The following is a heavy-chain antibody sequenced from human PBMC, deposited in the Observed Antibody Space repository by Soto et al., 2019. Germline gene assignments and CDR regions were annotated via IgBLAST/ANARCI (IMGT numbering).Heavy chain of an antibody. CDR1: GGSISSYY. V-gene: IGHV4-59*01. Sequence: KPSETLSLTCTVSGGSISSYYWSWIRQPPGKGLEWIGYIYYSGSTNYNPSLKSRVTISVDTSKNQFSLKLSSVTAADTAVYYCERVMYDFWSGYYYFDYWGQGTLVTVSS. J-gene: IGHJ4*02. CDR3: ERVMYDFWSGYYYFDY. D-gene: IGHD3-3*01. CDR2: IYYSGST.